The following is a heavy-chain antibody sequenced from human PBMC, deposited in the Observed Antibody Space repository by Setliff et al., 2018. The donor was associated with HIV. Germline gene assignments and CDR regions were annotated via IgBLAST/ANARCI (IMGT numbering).Heavy chain of an antibody. V-gene: IGHV3-15*01. CDR2: IKSKTDGETE. CDR3: TTAVAQNWYGSGNENY. Sequence: GGSLRLFCAASGFTFTNAWMSWVRQAPGKGLEWVGRIKSKTDGETEDYAAPVKGRFTISRDDSRSTLYLQMNSLITEDTALYYCTTAVAQNWYGSGNENYWGQGTLVTVSS. CDR1: GFTFTNAW. J-gene: IGHJ4*02. D-gene: IGHD3-10*01.